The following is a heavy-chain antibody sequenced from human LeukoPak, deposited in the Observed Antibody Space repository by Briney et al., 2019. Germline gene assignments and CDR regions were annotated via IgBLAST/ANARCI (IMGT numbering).Heavy chain of an antibody. D-gene: IGHD6-19*01. J-gene: IGHJ5*02. CDR3: ARGSGWKALPPGWFDP. CDR1: GGSTSSYY. V-gene: IGHV4-59*01. Sequence: SETLSLTCTASGGSTSSYYWSWIRQPPGKGLEWIGYIYYSGSTNYNPSLKSRVTISVDTSKNQFSLKLSSVTAADTAVYYCARGSGWKALPPGWFDPWGQGTLVTVSS. CDR2: IYYSGST.